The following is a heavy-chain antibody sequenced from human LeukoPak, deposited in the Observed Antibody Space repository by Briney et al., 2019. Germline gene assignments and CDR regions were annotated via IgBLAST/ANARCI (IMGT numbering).Heavy chain of an antibody. Sequence: PSETLSLTCTVSGGSIITTDYYWGWIRQPPGKGLEWIGSIFYSGTTYYKSSLKSRVTISVDTSKNQFSLKLSSVTAADTAVYYCARYMVESSLFEGYYYYYYMDVWGKGTTVTISS. CDR3: ARYMVESSLFEGYYYYYYMDV. D-gene: IGHD2-21*01. CDR1: GGSIITTDYY. V-gene: IGHV4-39*07. J-gene: IGHJ6*03. CDR2: IFYSGTT.